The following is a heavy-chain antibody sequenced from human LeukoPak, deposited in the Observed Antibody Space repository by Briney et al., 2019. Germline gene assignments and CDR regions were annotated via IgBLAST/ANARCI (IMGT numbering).Heavy chain of an antibody. CDR2: IIPILGIA. J-gene: IGHJ4*02. Sequence: SVKVSCKASGGTFSSYTISWVRQAPGQGLEWMGRIIPILGIANYAQKFQGRVTMTRNTAISTAYMELSSVRSEDTAVYYCVKINYYDSSGYPDYWGQGTLVTVSS. CDR3: VKINYYDSSGYPDY. V-gene: IGHV1-69*02. CDR1: GGTFSSYT. D-gene: IGHD3-22*01.